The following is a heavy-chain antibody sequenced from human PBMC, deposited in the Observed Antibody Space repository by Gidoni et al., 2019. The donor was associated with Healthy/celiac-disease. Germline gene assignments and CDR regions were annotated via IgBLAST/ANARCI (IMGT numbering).Heavy chain of an antibody. CDR2: ISYDGSNK. V-gene: IGHV3-30-3*01. CDR3: ARDLYGSSGPLDY. J-gene: IGHJ4*02. CDR1: GFTFRSYA. Sequence: QVQLVASGGGVVQPGRSLRLSCAAPGFTFRSYAMRWVPQAPGKGLEWVAVISYDGSNKYYADSVKGRFTISRDNSKNTLYLQMNSLRAEDTAVYYCARDLYGSSGPLDYWGQGTLVTVSS. D-gene: IGHD3-22*01.